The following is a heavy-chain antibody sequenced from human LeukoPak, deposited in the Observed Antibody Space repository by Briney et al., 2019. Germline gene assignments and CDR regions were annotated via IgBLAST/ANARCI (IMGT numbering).Heavy chain of an antibody. CDR3: AELVTLNF. CDR2: VSASGSSR. CDR1: GFTFANHD. V-gene: IGHV3-23*01. D-gene: IGHD2-21*02. Sequence: GGSPTLSCAASGFTFANHDMSWVRQAPGKGLEWVSGVSASGSSRFYADSVKGRFTVSRDNSKNTLYLQMNSLRVEDTAVYYCAELVTLNFWGQGTLVTVSS. J-gene: IGHJ4*02.